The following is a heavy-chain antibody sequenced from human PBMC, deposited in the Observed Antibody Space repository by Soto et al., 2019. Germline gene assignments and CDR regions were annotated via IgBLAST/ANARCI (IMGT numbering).Heavy chain of an antibody. CDR2: IYWDDDT. J-gene: IGHJ3*01. D-gene: IGHD2-2*01. CDR1: GFSLSADGVA. Sequence: ITLKESGPTLVKPTQSLTLTCTFSGFSLSADGVAVGWIRQPPGKALEWLALIYWDDDTRYRPSLKSRLTITKDTTKNHVVLAMITLDPVDTATYYGAHAYGGTSWPNDAFDVWGQGTVVTVSS. CDR3: AHAYGGTSWPNDAFDV. V-gene: IGHV2-5*02.